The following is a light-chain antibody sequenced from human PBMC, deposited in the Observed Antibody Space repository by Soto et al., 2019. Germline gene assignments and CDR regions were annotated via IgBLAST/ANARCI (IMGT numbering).Light chain of an antibody. J-gene: IGLJ3*02. V-gene: IGLV1-40*01. Sequence: QLVLTQPPSVCGAPGQRVTISCTGSSSNIGAGYDVHWYQQLPGTAPKLLISGNSNRPSGVPDRFSGSKSGTSASLAITGLQAEDEADYYCQSYDSSLSGWVFGGGTKLTVL. CDR3: QSYDSSLSGWV. CDR2: GNS. CDR1: SSNIGAGYD.